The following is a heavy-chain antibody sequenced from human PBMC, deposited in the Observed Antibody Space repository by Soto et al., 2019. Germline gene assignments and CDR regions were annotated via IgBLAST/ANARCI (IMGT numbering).Heavy chain of an antibody. CDR1: GFTFSSYW. CDR2: IKQDGSEK. D-gene: IGHD3-3*01. CDR3: VRVVFYYDFWSGYRPEYYFEY. Sequence: PGGSLRLSCAASGFTFSSYWMSWVRQAPGKGLEWVANIKQDGSEKYYVDSVKGRFTISRDNAKNSLYLQMNSLRAEDTAVYYCVRVVFYYDFWSGYRPEYYFEYWGQGSLVTVSS. J-gene: IGHJ4*02. V-gene: IGHV3-7*01.